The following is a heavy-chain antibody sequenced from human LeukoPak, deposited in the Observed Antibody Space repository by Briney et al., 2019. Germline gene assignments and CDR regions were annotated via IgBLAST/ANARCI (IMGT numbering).Heavy chain of an antibody. J-gene: IGHJ4*02. CDR2: ISSSSSTI. V-gene: IGHV3-48*04. CDR1: GFTFSSYS. D-gene: IGHD3-3*01. CDR3: ARESSDFWSGYYNYFDY. Sequence: GGSLRLSCAASGFTFSSYSMNWVRQAPGKGLEWVSYISSSSSTIYYADSVKGRFTISRDNAKNSLYLQMNSLRAEDTAVYYCARESSDFWSGYYNYFDYWGRGTLVTVSS.